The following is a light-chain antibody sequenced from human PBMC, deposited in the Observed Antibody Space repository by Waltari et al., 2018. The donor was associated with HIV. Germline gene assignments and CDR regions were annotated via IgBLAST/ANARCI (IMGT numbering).Light chain of an antibody. CDR2: DDR. J-gene: IGLJ1*01. CDR1: TIGRKS. Sequence: SYDLTQPPSVSVAPGQTARINCGGNTIGRKSVAWYRRRPGQAPVLVVYDDRDRPSGIPERFSGSNSGDTATLTVGWAEAGDEADYYCQVWDSNSAFFGSGTKVTVL. CDR3: QVWDSNSAF. V-gene: IGLV3-21*02.